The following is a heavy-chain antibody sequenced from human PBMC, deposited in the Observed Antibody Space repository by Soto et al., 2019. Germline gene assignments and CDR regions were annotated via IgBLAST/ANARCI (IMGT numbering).Heavy chain of an antibody. D-gene: IGHD6-19*01. J-gene: IGHJ4*02. CDR1: GFSLTSPAVG. Sequence: QITLKESGPTLVKPTQNLTLTCTFSGFSLTSPAVGVGWIRQPPGKAPEWLALVYWDGDEEYSPSLRNRLTLTKATAKYHVVIKLTNMDPVDTATYYCTPGSGWLFDYWGQGTLVTVSS. V-gene: IGHV2-5*02. CDR3: TPGSGWLFDY. CDR2: VYWDGDE.